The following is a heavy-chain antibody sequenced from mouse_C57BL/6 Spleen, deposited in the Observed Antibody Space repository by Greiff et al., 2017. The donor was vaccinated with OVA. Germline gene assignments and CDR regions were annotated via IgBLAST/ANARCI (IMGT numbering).Heavy chain of an antibody. CDR2: ISSGGSYT. CDR1: GFTFSSYG. D-gene: IGHD3-2*02. J-gene: IGHJ2*01. Sequence: EVQGVESGGDLVKPGGSLKLSCAASGFTFSSYGMSWVRQTPDKRLEWVATISSGGSYTYYPDSVKGRFTISRDNAKNTLYLQMSSLKSEDTAMYYCARHEARLVDFDYWGQGTTLTVSS. V-gene: IGHV5-6*01. CDR3: ARHEARLVDFDY.